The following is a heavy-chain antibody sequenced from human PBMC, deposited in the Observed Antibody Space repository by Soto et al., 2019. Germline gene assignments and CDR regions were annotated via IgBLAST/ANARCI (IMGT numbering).Heavy chain of an antibody. J-gene: IGHJ4*02. Sequence: ASVKVSCKASGGTFSSYAISWVRQAPGQGLEWMGGIIPIFGTANYAQKFQGRVTITADESTSTAYMELSSLRSEDTAVYYCARGPMVRGVITKEFDYWGQGTLVTVSS. CDR2: IIPIFGTA. V-gene: IGHV1-69*13. CDR1: GGTFSSYA. CDR3: ARGPMVRGVITKEFDY. D-gene: IGHD3-10*01.